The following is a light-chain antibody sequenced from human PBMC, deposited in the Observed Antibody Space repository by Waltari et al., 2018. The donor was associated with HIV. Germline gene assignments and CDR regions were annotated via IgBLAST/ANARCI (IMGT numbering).Light chain of an antibody. CDR2: DVS. CDR1: SSDVGRYNY. V-gene: IGLV2-11*01. Sequence: QSALTQPRSVSGSPGQSITISCTGTSSDVGRYNYVSWYQQHPGKAPRLMIDDVSQRPSGVPDRFSGSKSGNTASLTISGVEADDEGDYYCSSYRDSYTWIFGGGTKVTVL. J-gene: IGLJ2*01. CDR3: SSYRDSYTWI.